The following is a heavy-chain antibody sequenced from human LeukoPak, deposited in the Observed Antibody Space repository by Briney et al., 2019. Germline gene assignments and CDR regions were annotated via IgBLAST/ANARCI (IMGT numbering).Heavy chain of an antibody. CDR2: IFYTGNT. Sequence: SETLSLTCTVSGGSILDSTYYWAWIRQPPGKGLEWIATIFYTGNTHYNPSLKSRVTMSVDTVKNQFSLNLISVTAADTAVYYCARQSSGYYYGWFDPWGQGTLVTVSS. V-gene: IGHV4-39*01. CDR3: ARQSSGYYYGWFDP. J-gene: IGHJ5*02. CDR1: GGSILDSTYY. D-gene: IGHD3-22*01.